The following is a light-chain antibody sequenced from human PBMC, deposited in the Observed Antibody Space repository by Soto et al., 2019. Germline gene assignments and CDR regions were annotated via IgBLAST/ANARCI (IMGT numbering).Light chain of an antibody. CDR2: GAS. CDR1: ESVSTSY. CDR3: QHYGTSAL. J-gene: IGKJ3*01. V-gene: IGKV3-20*01. Sequence: EIVLPQSPGTLSLSPGERATLSCRASESVSTSYLAWYQQKPGQAPRLLIYGASGRATGIPDRFSVSASGTDFTLTISRLEPEDFAVYYCQHYGTSALFGPGTKVDIK.